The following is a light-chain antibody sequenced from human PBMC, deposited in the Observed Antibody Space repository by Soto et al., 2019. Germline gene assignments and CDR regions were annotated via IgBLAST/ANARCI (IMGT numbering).Light chain of an antibody. CDR1: SSDVGSCKY. J-gene: IGLJ2*01. CDR2: EVI. Sequence: QSALTQPPSASGSPGQSVTISCTGTSSDVGSCKYVSWYQQHPGKAPKLMIYEVIKRPSGVPDRFSGSKSGNTASLAVSGLQAEDEADYYCSSYADSNNLEVVFGGGTKVTVL. V-gene: IGLV2-8*01. CDR3: SSYADSNNLEVV.